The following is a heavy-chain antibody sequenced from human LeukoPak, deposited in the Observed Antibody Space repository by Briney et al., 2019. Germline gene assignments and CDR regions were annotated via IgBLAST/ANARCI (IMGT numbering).Heavy chain of an antibody. CDR1: GFNVRSYE. J-gene: IGHJ1*01. V-gene: IGHV3-48*03. CDR2: ISSTGTPI. Sequence: GGSLRLSCVASGFNVRSYEINWVRQAPGKGLEWLSSISSTGTPIFYTTSVKGRFTISRDNAKNSVFLHMNSLRAEDTAVYYCARVGSTMVRGTRRWEFQHWGQGTLVTVSS. D-gene: IGHD3-10*01. CDR3: ARVGSTMVRGTRRWEFQH.